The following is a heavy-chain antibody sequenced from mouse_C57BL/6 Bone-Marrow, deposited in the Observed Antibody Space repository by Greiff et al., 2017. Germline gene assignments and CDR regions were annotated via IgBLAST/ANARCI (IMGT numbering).Heavy chain of an antibody. CDR2: IYPGNSDT. V-gene: IGHV1-5*01. CDR1: GYTFTSYW. J-gene: IGHJ3*01. Sequence: EVQLQESGTVLARPGASVKMSCKTSGYTFTSYWMHWVKQRPGQGLEWIGAIYPGNSDTSYNQKFKGKAKLTAVTSASTAYMELSSLTNEDSAVYYCTRDYYGSLAYWGQGTLVTVSA. D-gene: IGHD1-1*01. CDR3: TRDYYGSLAY.